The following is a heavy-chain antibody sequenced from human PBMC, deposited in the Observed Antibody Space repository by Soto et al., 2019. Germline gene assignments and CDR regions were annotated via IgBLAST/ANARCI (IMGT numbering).Heavy chain of an antibody. D-gene: IGHD3-22*01. CDR3: ARDSHERITMIVVALRGMDV. CDR2: IIPIFGTA. J-gene: IGHJ6*02. Sequence: SVKVSCKASGGTFSSYAISWVRQAPGQGLEWMGGIIPIFGTANYAQKFQGRVTITADESTSTAYMELSSLRSEDTAVYYCARDSHERITMIVVALRGMDVWGQGTTVTVSS. V-gene: IGHV1-69*13. CDR1: GGTFSSYA.